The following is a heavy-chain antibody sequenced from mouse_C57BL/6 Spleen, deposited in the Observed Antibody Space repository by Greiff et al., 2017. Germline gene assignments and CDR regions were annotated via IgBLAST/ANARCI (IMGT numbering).Heavy chain of an antibody. CDR1: GYAFSGDW. CDR2: IYPGDGDT. J-gene: IGHJ3*01. Sequence: VQLQQSGAELVKPGASVKISCKASGYAFSGDWMNWVKQRPGKGLEWIGQIYPGDGDTNYNGKFKGKATLTADKSSSTAYMQLSSLTSEDSAVYFCASGPAQACFAYWGQGTLVTVSA. D-gene: IGHD3-2*02. CDR3: ASGPAQACFAY. V-gene: IGHV1-80*01.